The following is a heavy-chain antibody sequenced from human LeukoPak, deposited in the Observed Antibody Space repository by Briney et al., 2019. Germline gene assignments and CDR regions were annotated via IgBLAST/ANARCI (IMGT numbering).Heavy chain of an antibody. CDR3: AKDLHDYGDYVGWFDS. D-gene: IGHD4-17*01. J-gene: IGHJ5*01. V-gene: IGHV3-66*01. CDR2: IYSGGST. CDR1: GFTVSSNY. Sequence: PGGSLRLSCAASGFTVSSNYMSWVRQAPGKGLEWVSVIYSGGSTYYADSVKGRFTISRDNSKNTLYLQMNSLRAEDTAVYYCAKDLHDYGDYVGWFDSWGQGTLVTVSS.